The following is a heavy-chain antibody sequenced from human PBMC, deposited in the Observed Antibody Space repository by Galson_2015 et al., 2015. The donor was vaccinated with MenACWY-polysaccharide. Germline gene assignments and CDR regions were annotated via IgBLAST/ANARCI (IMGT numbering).Heavy chain of an antibody. V-gene: IGHV4-59*06. CDR3: ARDLDY. Sequence: LRLSCAVSGFTFSNYWMSWIRQFPGKGLEWLGYIYHSDSAYYNPSLKSRVIMSKDTSKSQVSLRLSSVTAADTAVYYCARDLDYWGQGALVIVSS. J-gene: IGHJ4*02. D-gene: IGHD5-24*01. CDR1: GFTFSNYW. CDR2: IYHSDSA.